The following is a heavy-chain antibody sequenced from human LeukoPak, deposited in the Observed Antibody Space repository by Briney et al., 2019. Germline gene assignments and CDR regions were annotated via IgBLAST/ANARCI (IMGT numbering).Heavy chain of an antibody. V-gene: IGHV4-59*01. D-gene: IGHD1-26*01. CDR1: GGSISSYY. J-gene: IGHJ4*02. CDR2: IYYIGSN. Sequence: SETLSLTCTVSGGSISSYYWSWIRQPPGKGLEWIGYIYYIGSNNYNPSLKSRVTISVDTSKNQFSLKLSSVTAADTAVYYCARVEATGYYFDYWGQGTLVTVSS. CDR3: ARVEATGYYFDY.